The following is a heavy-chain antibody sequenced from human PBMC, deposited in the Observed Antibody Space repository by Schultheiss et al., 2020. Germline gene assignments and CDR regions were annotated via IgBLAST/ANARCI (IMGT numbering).Heavy chain of an antibody. V-gene: IGHV3-30*07. D-gene: IGHD2-2*01. CDR1: GFTFSSYA. J-gene: IGHJ6*03. CDR2: ISYDGSNK. Sequence: GGSLRLSCAASGFTFSSYAMSWVRQAPGKGLEWVAVISYDGSNKYYADSVKGRFTISRDNSKNTLYLQMNSLRAEDTAVYYCARGCSSTSCRLDYYYMDVWGKGTTVTVSS. CDR3: ARGCSSTSCRLDYYYMDV.